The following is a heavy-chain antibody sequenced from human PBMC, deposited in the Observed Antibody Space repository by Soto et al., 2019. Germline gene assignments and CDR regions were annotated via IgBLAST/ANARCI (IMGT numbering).Heavy chain of an antibody. D-gene: IGHD6-13*01. CDR3: ARCPFATRMLAAEWFDP. Sequence: ASVKVSCKASGYTFTDYYMHWVRQAPGQGLEWMGWNNPNSGGTNYARKFQGRVTMTSDTTISTAYMELSRLRSDHTAVYYCARCPFATRMLAAEWFDPWGQGTRGTVAS. CDR2: NNPNSGGT. J-gene: IGHJ5*02. CDR1: GYTFTDYY. V-gene: IGHV1-2*02.